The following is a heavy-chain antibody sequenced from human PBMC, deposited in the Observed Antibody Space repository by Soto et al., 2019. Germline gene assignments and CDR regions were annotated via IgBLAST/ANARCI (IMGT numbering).Heavy chain of an antibody. V-gene: IGHV1-69*13. J-gene: IGHJ6*02. CDR1: GGTFSSYA. Sequence: SVKVSCKASGGTFSSYAISWVRQAPGQGLEWMGGIIPIFGTANYAQKFQGRVTITADESTSTAYMELSSLRSEDTAVYYCARDLGYCSSTSCYAGGFYGMDVWGQGTTVTVS. CDR3: ARDLGYCSSTSCYAGGFYGMDV. CDR2: IIPIFGTA. D-gene: IGHD2-2*03.